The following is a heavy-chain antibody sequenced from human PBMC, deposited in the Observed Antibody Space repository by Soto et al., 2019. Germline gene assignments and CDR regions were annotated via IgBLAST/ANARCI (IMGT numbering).Heavy chain of an antibody. CDR1: GFSLSTSGVG. CDR3: ARTRLFPHAFDI. J-gene: IGHJ3*02. CDR2: IDWDDDK. Sequence: SGPTLVNPTQTLTLTCTFSGFSLSTSGVGVGWIRQPPGKALEWLARIDWDDDKYYSTSLKTRLTISKDTSKNQVVLTMTNMDPVDTATYYCARTRLFPHAFDIWGQGTMVTVSS. V-gene: IGHV2-70*11.